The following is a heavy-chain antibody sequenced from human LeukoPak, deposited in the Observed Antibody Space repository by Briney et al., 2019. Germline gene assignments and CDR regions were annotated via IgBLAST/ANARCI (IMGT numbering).Heavy chain of an antibody. D-gene: IGHD3-22*01. Sequence: AETLSLTCTVSGVSISSYDGNWVRQPPGKGLEWVGYIYYSGSTNYNPSLKSRVSILLDTSKNHFSLKLSSVTAADTAVYYCAREASSVSAFDIWGQGTMVTVSS. CDR2: IYYSGST. CDR1: GVSISSYD. J-gene: IGHJ3*02. CDR3: AREASSVSAFDI. V-gene: IGHV4-59*01.